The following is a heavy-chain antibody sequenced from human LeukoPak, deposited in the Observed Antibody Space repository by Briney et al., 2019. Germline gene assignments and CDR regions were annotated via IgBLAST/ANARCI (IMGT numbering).Heavy chain of an antibody. CDR1: GFIFSTYW. V-gene: IGHV3-23*01. CDR2: ISGSGGST. Sequence: AGGSLRLSCAASGFIFSTYWMHWVRQAPGKGLEWVSAISGSGGSTYYADSVKGRFTISRDNSKNTLYLQMNSLRAEDTAVYYCARGFPFDYWGQGTLVTVSS. CDR3: ARGFPFDY. J-gene: IGHJ4*02. D-gene: IGHD3-10*01.